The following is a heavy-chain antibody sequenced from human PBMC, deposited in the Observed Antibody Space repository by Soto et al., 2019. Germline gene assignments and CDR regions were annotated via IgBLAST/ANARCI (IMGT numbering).Heavy chain of an antibody. CDR3: ARGGSLYWYFDL. CDR2: INAGNGNT. J-gene: IGHJ2*01. D-gene: IGHD1-26*01. CDR1: GYTFTNYA. V-gene: IGHV1-3*01. Sequence: ASVKVCCKASGYTFTNYAMHWVRQAPGQRLEWMGWINAGNGNTKYSQKFQGRVTITRDTSASTAYMELSSLRSEDTAVYYCARGGSLYWYFDLWGRGTLVTVS.